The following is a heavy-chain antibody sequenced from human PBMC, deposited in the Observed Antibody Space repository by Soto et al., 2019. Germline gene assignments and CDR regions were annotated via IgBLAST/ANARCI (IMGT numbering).Heavy chain of an antibody. V-gene: IGHV3-30*18. CDR2: ITYDGSFQ. CDR3: AKDRVGGTFYTPLGF. Sequence: PWGSLRLSCQASVFNFDNYGMHWVRQAPGKGLEWVAVITYDGSFQYYADSVKGRFTISRDNSKNTLFLHLNTLKPEDTAVYHCAKDRVGGTFYTPLGFWGQGTLVTVSS. D-gene: IGHD1-7*01. CDR1: VFNFDNYG. J-gene: IGHJ4*02.